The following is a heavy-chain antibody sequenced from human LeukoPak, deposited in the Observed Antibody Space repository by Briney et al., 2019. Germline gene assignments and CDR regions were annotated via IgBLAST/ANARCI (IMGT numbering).Heavy chain of an antibody. Sequence: GGSLRLSCAASGFTFSDYWMHWVRQAPGKGLVWVSRINGDGTSTRYADSVKGRFTISRDNAKNTVYLQMNSLRAEGTAVYYCARRIAAAGRTFDYWGQGTLVTVSS. CDR1: GFTFSDYW. J-gene: IGHJ4*02. D-gene: IGHD6-25*01. V-gene: IGHV3-74*01. CDR3: ARRIAAAGRTFDY. CDR2: INGDGTST.